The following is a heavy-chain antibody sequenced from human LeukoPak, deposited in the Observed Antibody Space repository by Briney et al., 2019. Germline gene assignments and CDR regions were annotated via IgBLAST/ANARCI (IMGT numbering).Heavy chain of an antibody. D-gene: IGHD3-22*01. Sequence: GASVKVSCKASGYTFTGYYMHWVRQAPGQGLEWMGWINPNSGGTNYAQKFQGRATMTRDTSISTAYMELSRLRSDDTAVYYCARVNHYYDSSGYPEYWGRGTLVTVSS. V-gene: IGHV1-2*02. J-gene: IGHJ4*02. CDR1: GYTFTGYY. CDR3: ARVNHYYDSSGYPEY. CDR2: INPNSGGT.